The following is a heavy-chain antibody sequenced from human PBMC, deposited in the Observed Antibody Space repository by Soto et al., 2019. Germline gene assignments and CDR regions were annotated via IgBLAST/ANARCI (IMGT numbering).Heavy chain of an antibody. CDR3: ARDAAVPGESDRFDY. CDR1: GDSVTSNVW. CDR2: AYHNGLT. J-gene: IGHJ4*02. D-gene: IGHD6-19*01. V-gene: IGHV4-4*02. Sequence: PSETLSLTCAVSGDSVTSNVWWSWVRQPPGKELEWIGEAYHNGLTNYSPSLKSRVSMSVDTSRNEFSLKMTSLTAADTAIYYCARDAAVPGESDRFDYWGRGTWSPSP.